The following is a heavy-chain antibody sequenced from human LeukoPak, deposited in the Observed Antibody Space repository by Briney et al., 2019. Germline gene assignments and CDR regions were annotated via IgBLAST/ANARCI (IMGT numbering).Heavy chain of an antibody. D-gene: IGHD6-13*01. V-gene: IGHV4-39*01. Sequence: SETLSLTCTVSGGSISSSSYYWGWIRQPPGKGLEWIGSIYYSGSTYYNPSLKSRVTISVDTSKDQFSLKLSSVTAADTAVYYCARGCSSSWYPLDYWGQGTLVTVSS. CDR1: GGSISSSSYY. CDR3: ARGCSSSWYPLDY. J-gene: IGHJ4*02. CDR2: IYYSGST.